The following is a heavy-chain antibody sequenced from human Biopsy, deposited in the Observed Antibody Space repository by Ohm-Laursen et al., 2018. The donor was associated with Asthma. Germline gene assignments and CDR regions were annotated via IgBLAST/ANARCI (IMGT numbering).Heavy chain of an antibody. Sequence: GSSVKVSCKAPGGTFSNFAISWVRQAPGQGLEWLGGIMTVFGTTNYAQKFQGRVTITADKSTSTTYMEVTSLRSEDTAIYYCARCQVGYSSGWSLLLKKIYYSGMDVWGQGTAVTVSS. CDR3: ARCQVGYSSGWSLLLKKIYYSGMDV. CDR2: IMTVFGTT. V-gene: IGHV1-69*06. CDR1: GGTFSNFA. D-gene: IGHD6-19*01. J-gene: IGHJ6*02.